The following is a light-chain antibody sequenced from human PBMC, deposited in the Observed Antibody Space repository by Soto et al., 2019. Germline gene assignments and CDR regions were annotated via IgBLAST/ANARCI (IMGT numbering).Light chain of an antibody. CDR1: PSIDRK. CDR2: CAS. V-gene: IGKV3-15*01. Sequence: IVMTQSPATVSVSPGESATLSCRASPSIDRKLDWYQQRPGQAPRLLIYCASTRATGIPARFSGSGSGTEFTLTISGLQSEDFGVFYCQQYHSWRTVGQGTKVDIK. J-gene: IGKJ1*01. CDR3: QQYHSWRT.